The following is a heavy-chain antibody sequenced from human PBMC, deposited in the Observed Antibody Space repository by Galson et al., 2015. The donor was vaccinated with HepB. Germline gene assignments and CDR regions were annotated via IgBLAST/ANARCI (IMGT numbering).Heavy chain of an antibody. CDR3: TKGCGANCYSDSDY. Sequence: SLRLSCAASGFTFSISSMSWVRQAPGKGLEWVSAFSTSAGTTYYYAASVKGRFTISRDNSKSMLYLQMNSLRTEDTAVYYCTKGCGANCYSDSDYWGQGTLGTVSS. V-gene: IGHV3-23*01. J-gene: IGHJ4*02. D-gene: IGHD2-21*01. CDR2: FSTSAGTT. CDR1: GFTFSISS.